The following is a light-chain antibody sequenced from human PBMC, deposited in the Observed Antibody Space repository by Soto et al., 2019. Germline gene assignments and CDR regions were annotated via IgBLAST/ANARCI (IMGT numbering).Light chain of an antibody. Sequence: AIQMTQSPSSLSASVGDRVTITCRASQGIRNDLGWYQQKPGKAPKLLIYAASSLQSGVPSRFSGSGSGTDFTLTISSLQPEDFATYYCQQYKTYSQWTFGQGTKVEI. CDR2: AAS. J-gene: IGKJ1*01. V-gene: IGKV1-6*01. CDR3: QQYKTYSQWT. CDR1: QGIRND.